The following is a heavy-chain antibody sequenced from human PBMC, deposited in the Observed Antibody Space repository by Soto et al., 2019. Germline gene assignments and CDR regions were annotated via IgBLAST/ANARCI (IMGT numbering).Heavy chain of an antibody. CDR1: GLSLNTRAVG. J-gene: IGHJ3*02. CDR3: AHRHDLGGFDI. Sequence: QITLKESGPTLMKPTQTLTLTCTFSGLSLNTRAVGVGWIRQAPGKALEWLALINWNDDERYSPSLKDRLTITKDTSKNHVVLTMTNIGPVDTATYYCAHRHDLGGFDIWGQGTAVTVSS. CDR2: INWNDDE. V-gene: IGHV2-5*01. D-gene: IGHD2-15*01.